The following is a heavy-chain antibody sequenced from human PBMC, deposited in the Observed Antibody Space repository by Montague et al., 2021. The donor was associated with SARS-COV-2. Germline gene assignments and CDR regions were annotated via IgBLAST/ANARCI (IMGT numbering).Heavy chain of an antibody. CDR2: ISSSGSTI. CDR3: ARESIGFKWVAGPDAFDI. V-gene: IGHV3-48*03. J-gene: IGHJ3*02. CDR1: GFTFSSYE. Sequence: SRRLSCAASGFTFSSYEMNWVRQAPGKGLEWVSYISSSGSTIYYADSVKGRFTISRDNAKNSLYLQMNSLRAEDTAVYYCARESIGFKWVAGPDAFDIWGQGTMVTVSS. D-gene: IGHD6-19*01.